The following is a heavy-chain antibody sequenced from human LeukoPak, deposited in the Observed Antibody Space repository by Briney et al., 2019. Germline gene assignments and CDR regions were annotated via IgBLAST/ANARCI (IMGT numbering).Heavy chain of an antibody. D-gene: IGHD3-3*01. J-gene: IGHJ4*02. CDR1: GGSISSGSYY. CDR3: AREGFLEWLLNYFDY. CDR2: IYTSGST. V-gene: IGHV4-61*02. Sequence: KPSETLSLTCTVSGGSISSGSYYWSWIRQPAGKGLEWIGRIYTSGSTNYNPSLKSRVTISVDTSKDQFSLKLSSVTAADTAVYYCAREGFLEWLLNYFDYWGQGTLVTVSS.